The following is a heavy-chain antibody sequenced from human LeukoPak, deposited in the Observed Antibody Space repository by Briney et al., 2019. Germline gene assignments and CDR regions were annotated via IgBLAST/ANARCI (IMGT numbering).Heavy chain of an antibody. D-gene: IGHD3-10*01. J-gene: IGHJ6*04. Sequence: GGSLRLSCAASGFTFSTYAMHWVRQAPGKGLEWVAVISYDGSNKYYADSMKGRFTISRDNSKNTLYLQMNSLRAEDTAVYYCARGRRFGEPSPLLDVWGKGTTVTVSS. V-gene: IGHV3-30-3*01. CDR1: GFTFSTYA. CDR2: ISYDGSNK. CDR3: ARGRRFGEPSPLLDV.